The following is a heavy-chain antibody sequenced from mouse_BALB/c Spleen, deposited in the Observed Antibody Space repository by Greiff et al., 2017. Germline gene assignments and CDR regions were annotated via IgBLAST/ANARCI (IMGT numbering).Heavy chain of an antibody. J-gene: IGHJ4*01. D-gene: IGHD1-2*01. CDR1: GYTFTSYW. CDR3: ARPRHYAMDY. Sequence: QVQLQQSGAELAKPGASVKMSCKASGYTFTSYWMHWVKQRPGQGLEWIGYINPSTGYTEYNQKFKDKATLTADKSSSTAYMQLSSLTSEDSAVYYCARPRHYAMDYWGQGTSVTVSS. V-gene: IGHV1-7*01. CDR2: INPSTGYT.